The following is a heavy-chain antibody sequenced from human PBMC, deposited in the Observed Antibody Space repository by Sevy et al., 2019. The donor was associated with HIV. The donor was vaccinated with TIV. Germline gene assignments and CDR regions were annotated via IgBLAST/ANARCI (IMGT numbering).Heavy chain of an antibody. D-gene: IGHD1-26*01. CDR2: ITGSGDST. CDR1: GFTFNTYA. CDR3: ASHGGSYPRHYIDY. V-gene: IGHV3-23*01. J-gene: IGHJ4*02. Sequence: GGSLRLSCAASGFTFNTYAMSWVRQAPGMGLEWVSGITGSGDSTYYVDSVKGRFTISRDNSKDTLYLQMNSLRAEDTAVYYCASHGGSYPRHYIDYWGQGTLVTVSS.